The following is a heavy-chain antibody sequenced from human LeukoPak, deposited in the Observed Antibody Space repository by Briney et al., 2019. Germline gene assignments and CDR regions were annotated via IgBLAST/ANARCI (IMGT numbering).Heavy chain of an antibody. V-gene: IGHV4-59*11. CDR2: ISHIGRT. CDR1: GDSFSNHY. J-gene: IGHJ6*02. CDR3: ARFGPYSFKHYYYGMDV. Sequence: PSETLSLACAVSGDSFSNHYWTWIRQSPGTGLEWIGYISHIGRTNYNPSLKSRVTISIDTSKNQFSLKLRSVTAADTAVYYCARFGPYSFKHYYYGMDVWGQGTTVTVSS. D-gene: IGHD5-18*01.